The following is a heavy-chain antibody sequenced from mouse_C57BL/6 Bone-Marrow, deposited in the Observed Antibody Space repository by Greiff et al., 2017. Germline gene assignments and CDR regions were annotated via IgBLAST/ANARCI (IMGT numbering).Heavy chain of an antibody. CDR3: ARSHYGSSSFAY. V-gene: IGHV1-19*01. Sequence: DVQLQESGPVLVKPGASVKMSCKASGYTFTDYYMNWVKQSHGKSLEWIGVINPYNGGTSYNQKFKGKATLTVDKSSSTAYMELNSLTSEDSAVYYCARSHYGSSSFAYWGQGTLVTVSA. CDR2: INPYNGGT. D-gene: IGHD1-1*01. CDR1: GYTFTDYY. J-gene: IGHJ3*01.